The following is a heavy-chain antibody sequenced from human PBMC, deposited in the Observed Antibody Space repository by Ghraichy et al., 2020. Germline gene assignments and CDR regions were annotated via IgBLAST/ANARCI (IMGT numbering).Heavy chain of an antibody. Sequence: SETLSLTCTVSGGSISSYYWSWIRQPAGKGLEWIGRIYTSGSTNYNPSLKSRVTMSVDTSKNQFSLKLSSVTAADTAVYYCARDIAVGGTSIKDAYSNELYYYYYYGMDVWGQGTTVTVSS. V-gene: IGHV4-4*07. D-gene: IGHD4-11*01. CDR1: GGSISSYY. CDR2: IYTSGST. J-gene: IGHJ6*02. CDR3: ARDIAVGGTSIKDAYSNELYYYYYYGMDV.